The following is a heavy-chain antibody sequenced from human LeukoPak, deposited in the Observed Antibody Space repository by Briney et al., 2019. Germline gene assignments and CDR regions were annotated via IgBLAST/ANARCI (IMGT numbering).Heavy chain of an antibody. V-gene: IGHV3-53*01. CDR3: ASGSAIVVIDY. D-gene: IGHD2-21*01. CDR1: GFTVSSSY. CDR2: IYSTGRT. Sequence: PGGSLRLSCAASGFTVSSSYMNWVRQAPGKGLEWVSVIYSTGRTEYAESVKGRFTISRDKSKNTLFLEMNSLRAEDTAVYYCASGSAIVVIDYWGQGTLVTVSS. J-gene: IGHJ4*02.